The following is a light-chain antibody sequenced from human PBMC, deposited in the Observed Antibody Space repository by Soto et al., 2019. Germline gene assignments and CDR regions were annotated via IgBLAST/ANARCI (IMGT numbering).Light chain of an antibody. Sequence: QLVLTQSSSASASLGSSVKLTCTLSSGHSSYIIAWHQQQPGKAPRYLLKLEGSRSYNKGSGVPDRFSGSSSGADRYLTISSLQSEDEADYYCETWDSNTRVFGGGTKLTVL. CDR2: LEGSRSY. CDR1: SGHSSYI. CDR3: ETWDSNTRV. V-gene: IGLV4-60*03. J-gene: IGLJ2*01.